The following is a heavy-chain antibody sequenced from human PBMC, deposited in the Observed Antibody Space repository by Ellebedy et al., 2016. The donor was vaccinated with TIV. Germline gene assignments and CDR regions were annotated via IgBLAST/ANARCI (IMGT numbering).Heavy chain of an antibody. CDR3: ARGRYCSSSSRGFLDY. CDR2: IKQDGREK. D-gene: IGHD2-2*01. CDR1: GFTFPTYW. V-gene: IGHV3-7*03. J-gene: IGHJ4*02. Sequence: PGGSLRLSCAASGFTFPTYWMTWVRQAQGKGLEWVANIKQDGREKYYVDSVKGRFTISRDHANSLLYLQMNSLGAEDTAVYYCARGRYCSSSSRGFLDYWGQGTLITVSS.